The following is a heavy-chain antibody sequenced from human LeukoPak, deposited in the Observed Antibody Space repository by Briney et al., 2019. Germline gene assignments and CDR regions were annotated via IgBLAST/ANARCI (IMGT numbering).Heavy chain of an antibody. CDR2: ISFDGSNT. D-gene: IGHD3-10*01. CDR1: GFTFSSYT. V-gene: IGHV3-30-3*01. J-gene: IGHJ4*02. Sequence: GGSLRLSCAASGFTFSSYTMHWVRQAPGKGLEWVAVISFDGSNTYYADSVKGRFTISRDNSKNTLYLQMNSLTAEDTAVYYCARGMRDYYGLDYWGQGTLVTVSS. CDR3: ARGMRDYYGLDY.